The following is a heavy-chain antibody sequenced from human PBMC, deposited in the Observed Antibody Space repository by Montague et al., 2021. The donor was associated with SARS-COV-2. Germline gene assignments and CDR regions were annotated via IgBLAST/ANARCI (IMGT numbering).Heavy chain of an antibody. Sequence: SLRLSCAASRFDVFNFDLAWVRQAPGRGLEWISDISSSVATLLYSYSXXVLFTISRNNIQKSLYLQMNSLRAEDTAVYYCATNKYCTLHDCLHGRHYFDHWGQGTLITVSS. CDR3: ATNKYCTLHDCLHGRHYFDH. V-gene: IGHV3-48*03. CDR1: RFDVFNFD. D-gene: IGHD2-8*01. CDR2: ISSSVATL. J-gene: IGHJ4*02.